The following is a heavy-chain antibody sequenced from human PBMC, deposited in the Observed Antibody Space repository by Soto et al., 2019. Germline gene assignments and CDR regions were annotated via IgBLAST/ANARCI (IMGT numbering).Heavy chain of an antibody. J-gene: IGHJ6*02. CDR1: GFTFSSYG. Sequence: QVQLVESGGGVVQPGRSLRLSCAASGFTFSSYGMHWVRQAPGKGLEWVAVISYDGSNKYYADSVKGRFTISRDNSKITLYLQMNSLRAEDTAVYYCANTPTNDSSGYYYRRYGMDVWGQGTTVTVSS. CDR2: ISYDGSNK. CDR3: ANTPTNDSSGYYYRRYGMDV. V-gene: IGHV3-30*18. D-gene: IGHD3-22*01.